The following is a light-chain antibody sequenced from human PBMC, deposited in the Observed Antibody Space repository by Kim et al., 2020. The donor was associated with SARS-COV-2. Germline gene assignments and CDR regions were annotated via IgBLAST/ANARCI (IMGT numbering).Light chain of an antibody. V-gene: IGKV1-13*02. Sequence: SASVGDRVTITCRASQAITSALAWYQQKSGKVPKLLIFDASSLKTGVPSRFSGSGSGTDFTLTISSLQPEDFAAYYCQQYFHRLTFGGGTKVDIK. CDR1: QAITSA. CDR3: QQYFHRLT. CDR2: DAS. J-gene: IGKJ4*01.